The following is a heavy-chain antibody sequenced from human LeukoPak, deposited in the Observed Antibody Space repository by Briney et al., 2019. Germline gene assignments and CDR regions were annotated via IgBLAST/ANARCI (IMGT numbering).Heavy chain of an antibody. V-gene: IGHV4-34*01. CDR3: ARDPYGDYVFDY. CDR1: GGSFSGYY. CDR2: INHSGST. J-gene: IGHJ4*02. Sequence: PSETLSLTCAVYGGSFSGYYWSWIRQPPGKGLEWIGEINHSGSTNYNPSLKSRVTISVDTSKNQFSLKLSSVTAADTAVYYCARDPYGDYVFDYWGQGTLVTVSS. D-gene: IGHD4-17*01.